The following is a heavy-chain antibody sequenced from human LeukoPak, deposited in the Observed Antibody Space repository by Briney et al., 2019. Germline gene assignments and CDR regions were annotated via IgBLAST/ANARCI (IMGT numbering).Heavy chain of an antibody. Sequence: LSLTCTVSGGSISSSSYYWGWIRQPPGKGLEWVSYISSSGSTIYYADSVKGRFTISRDNAKNSLYLQMNSLRAEDTAVYYCARDGRDSSSWYRTGDFDYWGQGTLVTVSS. CDR1: GGSISSSSYY. V-gene: IGHV3-11*04. CDR2: ISSSGSTI. CDR3: ARDGRDSSSWYRTGDFDY. D-gene: IGHD6-13*01. J-gene: IGHJ4*02.